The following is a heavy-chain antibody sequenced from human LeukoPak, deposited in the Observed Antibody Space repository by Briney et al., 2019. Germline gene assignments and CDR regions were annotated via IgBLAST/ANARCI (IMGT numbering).Heavy chain of an antibody. V-gene: IGHV4-59*06. CDR2: IYYSGST. J-gene: IGHJ4*02. CDR1: GGSISSYY. Sequence: SETLSLTCTVSGGSISSYYWSWIRQHPGKGLEWIGYIYYSGSTYYNPSLKSRVTISVDTSKNQFSLKLSSVTAADTAVYYCARAFEGGRYSYGPLDYWGQGTLVTVSS. D-gene: IGHD5-18*01. CDR3: ARAFEGGRYSYGPLDY.